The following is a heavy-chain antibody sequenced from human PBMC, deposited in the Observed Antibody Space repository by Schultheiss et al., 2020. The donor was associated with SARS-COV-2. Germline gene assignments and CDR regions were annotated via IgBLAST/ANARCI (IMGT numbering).Heavy chain of an antibody. CDR1: GFTFSSYA. J-gene: IGHJ4*02. CDR3: AKATVVVPAAKGAEDY. Sequence: GESLKISCAASGFTFSSYAMSWVRQAPGKGLEWVSAISGSGGSTYYADSVKGRFTISRDNSKNTLYLQMNSLRAEDTAVYYCAKATVVVPAAKGAEDYWGQGTLVTVSS. CDR2: ISGSGGST. D-gene: IGHD2-2*01. V-gene: IGHV3-23*01.